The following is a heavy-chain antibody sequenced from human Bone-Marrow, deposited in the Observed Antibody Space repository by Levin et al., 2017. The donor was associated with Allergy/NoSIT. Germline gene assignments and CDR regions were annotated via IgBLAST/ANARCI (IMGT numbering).Heavy chain of an antibody. V-gene: IGHV3-33*01. CDR1: GFTFSSYG. J-gene: IGHJ4*02. CDR2: IWYDGSNK. Sequence: GGSLRLSCAASGFTFSSYGMHWVRQAPGKGLEWVAVIWYDGSNKYYADSVKGRFTISRDNSKNTLYLQMNSLRAEDTAVYYCARGPPVQLEPWLFNHFDYWGQGTLVTVSS. CDR3: ARGPPVQLEPWLFNHFDY. D-gene: IGHD1-1*01.